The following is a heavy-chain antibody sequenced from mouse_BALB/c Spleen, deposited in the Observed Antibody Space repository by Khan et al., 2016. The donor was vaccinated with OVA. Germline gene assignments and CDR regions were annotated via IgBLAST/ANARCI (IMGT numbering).Heavy chain of an antibody. Sequence: VKLQESGGEVLRPGTSVKISCKASGYTFTNYWLGWVKQRPGHGLEWIGDIYPGGDYTNYNEKFKGKATLTVDTSSSTANMELSSLTSEDSAVYFCARWATWFFDVWGAGTTVTVSS. CDR1: GYTFTNYW. V-gene: IGHV1-63*02. CDR2: IYPGGDYT. CDR3: ARWATWFFDV. D-gene: IGHD3-1*01. J-gene: IGHJ1*01.